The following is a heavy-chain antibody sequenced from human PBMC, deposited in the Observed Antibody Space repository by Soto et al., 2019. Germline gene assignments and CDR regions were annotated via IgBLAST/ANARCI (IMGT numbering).Heavy chain of an antibody. D-gene: IGHD2-2*01. CDR3: ASTREYCSSTNCYVAFDI. CDR1: GFTFSDYI. Sequence: EIQLVESGGGLVQPGGSLRLSCAASGFTFSDYIMNWVRHAPGNVLEWLSSLSSSSRYIFYADSVNGRFTISRDNAKNSLFLHMNSLRADDTDVYYCASTREYCSSTNCYVAFDIWGQGTMVTVS. V-gene: IGHV3-21*06. J-gene: IGHJ3*02. CDR2: LSSSSRYI.